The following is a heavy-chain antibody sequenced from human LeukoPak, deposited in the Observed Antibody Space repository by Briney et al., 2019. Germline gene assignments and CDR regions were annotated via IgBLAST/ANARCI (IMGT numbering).Heavy chain of an antibody. CDR2: ISAYNGNT. CDR3: ARDSRYSGSYRDDAFDI. V-gene: IGHV1-18*01. CDR1: GYTFTSYG. D-gene: IGHD1-26*01. J-gene: IGHJ3*02. Sequence: ASVKVSCKASGYTFTSYGISWVRQAPGQGLEWMGWISAYNGNTNYAQKLQGRVTMTTDTSTSTAYMELRSLRSDDTAVYYCARDSRYSGSYRDDAFDIWGQGTMVTVSS.